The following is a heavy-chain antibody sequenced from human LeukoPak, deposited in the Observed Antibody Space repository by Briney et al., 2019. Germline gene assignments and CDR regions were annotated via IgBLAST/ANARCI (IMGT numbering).Heavy chain of an antibody. V-gene: IGHV4-59*01. CDR1: GGSISSYY. D-gene: IGHD5-12*01. CDR2: IYYSGST. Sequence: SETLSLTCTVSGGSISSYYWSWIRQPAGKGLEWIGYIYYSGSTNYNPSLKSRVTISEDTSKNQFSLKLSSVTAADTAMYYCARASWLPQTRNYYYMDVWGKGTTVTISS. J-gene: IGHJ6*03. CDR3: ARASWLPQTRNYYYMDV.